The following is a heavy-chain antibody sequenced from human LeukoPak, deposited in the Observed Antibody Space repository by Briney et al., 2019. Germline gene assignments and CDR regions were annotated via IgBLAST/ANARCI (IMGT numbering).Heavy chain of an antibody. D-gene: IGHD6-13*01. V-gene: IGHV4-61*01. J-gene: IGHJ5*02. CDR1: GGSVSSSSYY. CDR2: IYYGGGT. CDR3: ARDHTAAAGSLNWFDP. Sequence: SETLSLTCTVSGGSVSSSSYYWSWIRQPPGKGLEWIGYIYYGGGTNYNPSLKSRVTISVDASKNQFSLNLRSVTAADTAVYYFARDHTAAAGSLNWFDPWGQGTLVTVSS.